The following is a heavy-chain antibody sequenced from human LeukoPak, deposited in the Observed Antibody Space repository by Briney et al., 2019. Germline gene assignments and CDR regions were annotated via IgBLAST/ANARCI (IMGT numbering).Heavy chain of an antibody. V-gene: IGHV4-59*01. CDR3: ARAGGSGYNNNWFDP. J-gene: IGHJ5*02. D-gene: IGHD3-3*01. CDR1: GGSINSYY. Sequence: PSETLSLTCTVSGGSINSYYWSWIRQPPEKGLEWIGYIYYSGSTNYNPSLKSRVTISVDASKNQFSLKLSSVTAADTAVYYCARAGGSGYNNNWFDPWGQGTLVTVSS. CDR2: IYYSGST.